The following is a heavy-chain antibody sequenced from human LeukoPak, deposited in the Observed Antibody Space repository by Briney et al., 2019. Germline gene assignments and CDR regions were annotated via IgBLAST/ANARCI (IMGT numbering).Heavy chain of an antibody. Sequence: GGSLRLSCAASGFTFSGSAMHWVRQASGKGLEWVGRIRSKANSYATAYAASVKGRLTISRDDSKNTAYLQMNSLKTEDTAVYYCTRQMTSYGMDVWGQGTTVTVSS. CDR3: TRQMTSYGMDV. D-gene: IGHD2-21*02. CDR2: IRSKANSYAT. CDR1: GFTFSGSA. V-gene: IGHV3-73*01. J-gene: IGHJ6*02.